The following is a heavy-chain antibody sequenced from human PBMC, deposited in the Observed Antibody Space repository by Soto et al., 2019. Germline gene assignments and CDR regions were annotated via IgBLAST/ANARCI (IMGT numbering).Heavy chain of an antibody. CDR3: ARDGGDYGEYFQH. J-gene: IGHJ1*01. D-gene: IGHD4-17*01. CDR1: GGSISSYY. Sequence: SETLSLTCTVSGGSISSYYWSWIRQPPGKGLEWIGYIYYSGSTNYNASLKSRVTISVDTSKNQFSLKLSSVTAADTAVYYCARDGGDYGEYFQHWGQGTLVTVSS. V-gene: IGHV4-59*01. CDR2: IYYSGST.